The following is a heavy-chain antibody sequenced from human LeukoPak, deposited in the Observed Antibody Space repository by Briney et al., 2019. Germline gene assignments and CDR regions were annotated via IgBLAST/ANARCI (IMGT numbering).Heavy chain of an antibody. Sequence: GGSLRLSCAASGFTFSDYYMSWIRQAPGKGLEWVAIISYDGSNKYYADSVKGRFTISRDNSKNALYLQMNSLRAEDTAVYYCARPPPSCSSTSCYQHYWGQGTLVTVSS. CDR3: ARPPPSCSSTSCYQHY. J-gene: IGHJ4*02. CDR2: ISYDGSNK. D-gene: IGHD2-2*01. V-gene: IGHV3-30*03. CDR1: GFTFSDYY.